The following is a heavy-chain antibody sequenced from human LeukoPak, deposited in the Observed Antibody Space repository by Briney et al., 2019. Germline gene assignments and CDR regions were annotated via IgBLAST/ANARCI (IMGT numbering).Heavy chain of an antibody. Sequence: GGSLRLSCAASGFAFSSYSMNWVRQAPGKGLEWVSSISSSSSYIYYADSVKGRFTISGDNAKNSLYLQMNSLRAEDTAVYYCARDFGYCSSTSCYDYYGMDVWGQGTTVTVSS. V-gene: IGHV3-21*01. D-gene: IGHD2-2*01. CDR2: ISSSSSYI. J-gene: IGHJ6*02. CDR1: GFAFSSYS. CDR3: ARDFGYCSSTSCYDYYGMDV.